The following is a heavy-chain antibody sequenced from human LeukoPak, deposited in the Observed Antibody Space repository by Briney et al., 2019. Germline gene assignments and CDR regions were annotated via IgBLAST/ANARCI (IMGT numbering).Heavy chain of an antibody. Sequence: SETLSLTCTVSGGSISSYYWSWIRQPPGKGLEWIGYIYYSGSTNYNPSLKSRVTISVDTSKNQFSLKLSSVTAADTAVYYCAGSDYYDSSGPSLFFDYWGQGTLVTVSS. D-gene: IGHD3-22*01. CDR1: GGSISSYY. CDR2: IYYSGST. CDR3: AGSDYYDSSGPSLFFDY. J-gene: IGHJ4*02. V-gene: IGHV4-59*08.